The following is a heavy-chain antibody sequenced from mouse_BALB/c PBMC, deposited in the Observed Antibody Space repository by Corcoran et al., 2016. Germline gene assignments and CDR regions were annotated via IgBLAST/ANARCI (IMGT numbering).Heavy chain of an antibody. Sequence: EVQLQQSGPELVKPGASVKMSCKASGYTFTTYVIHWVKQGPGQGLEWIGYINPFSNGTKYNEKFKGKATLISDKSSSTAHMELSSLTSEDSAVYYCVRYAMDYWGQGTSVTVSS. CDR2: INPFSNGT. CDR1: GYTFTTYV. CDR3: VRYAMDY. J-gene: IGHJ4*01. V-gene: IGHV1S136*01.